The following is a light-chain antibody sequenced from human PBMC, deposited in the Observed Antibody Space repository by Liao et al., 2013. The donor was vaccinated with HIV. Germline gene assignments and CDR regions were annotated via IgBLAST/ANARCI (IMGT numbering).Light chain of an antibody. CDR2: EDT. V-gene: IGLV3-1*01. J-gene: IGLJ3*02. Sequence: YDLTQPPSMSVSPGQTASITCSGDTLGDKYASWYQQRPGQSPVLVIYEDTKRPSGIPERFSGSNSGNTATLTISGTQAMDEADYYCQVWDSFSAVFGGGTKLTVL. CDR1: TLGDKY. CDR3: QVWDSFSAV.